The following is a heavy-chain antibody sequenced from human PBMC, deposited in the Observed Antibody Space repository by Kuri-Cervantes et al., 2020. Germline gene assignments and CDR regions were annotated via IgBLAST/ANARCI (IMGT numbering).Heavy chain of an antibody. Sequence: GESLKISCVVSGFTMSNYAMHWVRQAPGKGLEWVAVISYDGTETYYADSVQGRFTISRDNAKNSLYLQMNSLRAEDTAVYYCARDWSTWAGAYYYMDVWGKGTTVTVSS. J-gene: IGHJ6*03. D-gene: IGHD1-26*01. V-gene: IGHV3-30*03. CDR3: ARDWSTWAGAYYYMDV. CDR1: GFTMSNYA. CDR2: ISYDGTET.